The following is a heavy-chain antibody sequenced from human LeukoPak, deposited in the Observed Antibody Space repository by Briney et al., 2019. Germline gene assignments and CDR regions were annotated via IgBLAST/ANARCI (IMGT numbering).Heavy chain of an antibody. J-gene: IGHJ4*02. CDR1: GFTFDDYG. CDR3: AKDRTTVVTDFDN. D-gene: IGHD4-23*01. CDR2: INWNGGST. V-gene: IGHV3-20*04. Sequence: PGGSLRLSCAASGFTFDDYGMSWVRQAPGKGLEWVSGINWNGGSTGYADSVKGRFTISRDNAKNSLYLQMNSLRAEDTAVYYCAKDRTTVVTDFDNWGQGTLVTVSS.